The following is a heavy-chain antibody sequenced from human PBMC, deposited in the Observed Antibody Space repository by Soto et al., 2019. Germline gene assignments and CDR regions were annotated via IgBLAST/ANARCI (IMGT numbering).Heavy chain of an antibody. CDR3: ARGVTIAAAGINRFDP. CDR1: GGSISSGGYY. CDR2: IYYSGST. Sequence: SETLSLTGTVSGGSISSGGYYWSRIRQHPGKGLEWIGYIYYSGSTYYNPSLKSRVTISVDTSKNQFSLKLSSVTAADTAVYYCARGVTIAAAGINRFDPWGQGTLVTVSS. D-gene: IGHD6-13*01. V-gene: IGHV4-31*03. J-gene: IGHJ5*02.